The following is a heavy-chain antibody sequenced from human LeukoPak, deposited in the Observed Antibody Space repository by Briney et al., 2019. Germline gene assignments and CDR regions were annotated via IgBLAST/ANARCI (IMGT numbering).Heavy chain of an antibody. CDR2: INPSGGST. CDR3: ANSGGSGSYYTPTLLPPRGMDV. J-gene: IGHJ6*02. Sequence: ASVKVSCKASGYTFTSYYMHWVRQAPGQGLEWMGIINPSGGSTSYAQKFQGRVTMTRDTSTSTVYMELSSLRSEDTAVYYCANSGGSGSYYTPTLLPPRGMDVWGQGTTVAVSS. CDR1: GYTFTSYY. D-gene: IGHD3-10*01. V-gene: IGHV1-46*01.